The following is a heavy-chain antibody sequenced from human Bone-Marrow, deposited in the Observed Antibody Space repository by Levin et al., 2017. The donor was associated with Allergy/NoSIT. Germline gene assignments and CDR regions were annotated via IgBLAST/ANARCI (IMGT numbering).Heavy chain of an antibody. D-gene: IGHD3-16*01. CDR3: ASDYRGEGYGMDV. V-gene: IGHV4-59*01. CDR2: IYDSGST. J-gene: IGHJ6*04. Sequence: SQTLSLTCTVSGGSISSSYWNRQPPGKSLEWIGFIYDSGSTSYNPSLRSRVTMSLDTSRNQFSLTLTSFTAADTAVYYCASDYRGEGYGMDVWGKGTTVTVSS. CDR1: GGSISSSY.